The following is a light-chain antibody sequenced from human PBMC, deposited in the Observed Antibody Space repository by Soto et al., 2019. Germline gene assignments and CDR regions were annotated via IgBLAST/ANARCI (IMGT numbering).Light chain of an antibody. CDR2: AAS. Sequence: DIQMTQSPSSVSASPGARATITCRASQDISSWLAWYQQKPGKAPKLLIYAASSLQSGVPSRFSGSGSGTDFTLTISSLQPEDFATYYCLQDYNYPWTFGQGTKVDIK. V-gene: IGKV1-12*01. CDR1: QDISSW. J-gene: IGKJ1*01. CDR3: LQDYNYPWT.